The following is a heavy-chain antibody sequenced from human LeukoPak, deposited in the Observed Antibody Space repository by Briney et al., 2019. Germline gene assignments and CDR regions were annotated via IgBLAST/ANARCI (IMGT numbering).Heavy chain of an antibody. CDR3: ARVHWGNYYLNAFDI. CDR2: TWYDGSNK. Sequence: GGSPRLPCAASGFTFSSYGMHWVRQAPGKGLEWVAVTWYDGSNKYYADSVKGRFTISRDNPKNTLYLQMNSLRVEDTAVYYCARVHWGNYYLNAFDIWGQGTMVTVSS. CDR1: GFTFSSYG. D-gene: IGHD3-10*01. V-gene: IGHV3-33*01. J-gene: IGHJ3*02.